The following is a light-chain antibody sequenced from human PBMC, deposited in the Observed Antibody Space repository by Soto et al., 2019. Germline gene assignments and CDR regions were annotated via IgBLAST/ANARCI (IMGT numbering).Light chain of an antibody. CDR3: KQYGSSPIT. CDR2: DAY. V-gene: IGKV3-15*01. CDR1: QSVGSN. Sequence: EIVMTQSPATLSVSPGDSVTLSCRARQSVGSNLAWYQQTPGQAPRVVIYDAYTRATVIQARFSGSGSGTDFTLTIRRLEPEDFAVYYCKQYGSSPITFGQGTRLEIK. J-gene: IGKJ5*01.